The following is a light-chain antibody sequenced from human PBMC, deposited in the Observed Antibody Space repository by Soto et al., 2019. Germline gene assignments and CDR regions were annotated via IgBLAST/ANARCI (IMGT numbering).Light chain of an antibody. CDR1: RSVNSNY. Sequence: EIVLTQSPDTLSLSPGEGASLSCRASRSVNSNYLAWYQQKPGQAPRLLMFDASNRATGIPDRFSGSGSGTDFTLTISRLEPEDFVVYYCQQYGSSPRTFGQGTKVEIK. CDR3: QQYGSSPRT. CDR2: DAS. J-gene: IGKJ1*01. V-gene: IGKV3-20*01.